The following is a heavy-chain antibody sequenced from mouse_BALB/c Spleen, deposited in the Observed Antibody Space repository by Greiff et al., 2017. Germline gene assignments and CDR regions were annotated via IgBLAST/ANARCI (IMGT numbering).Heavy chain of an antibody. CDR3: AREGTGY. Sequence: EVQLVESGPGLVKPSQSLSLTCSVTGYSITSGYYWNWIRQFPGNKLEWMGYISYDGSNNYNPSLKNRISITRDTSKNQFFLKLNSVTTEDTATYYCAREGTGYWGQGTTLTVSS. J-gene: IGHJ2*01. CDR1: GYSITSGYY. D-gene: IGHD3-3*01. V-gene: IGHV3-6*02. CDR2: ISYDGSN.